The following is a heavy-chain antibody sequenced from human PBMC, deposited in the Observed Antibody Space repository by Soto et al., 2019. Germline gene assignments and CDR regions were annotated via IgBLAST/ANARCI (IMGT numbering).Heavy chain of an antibody. J-gene: IGHJ5*02. Sequence: VGSLRLSCVASGFTFKSYAMSWVRQAPGRGMEWVSSISGTGGSTYYADSVRGRFTISRDNSKDTLFLQLNNLTVGDTAVYYCAKDRHQLPPGFNRFDPWGRGTLVTVS. CDR2: ISGTGGST. V-gene: IGHV3-23*01. CDR3: AKDRHQLPPGFNRFDP. CDR1: GFTFKSYA. D-gene: IGHD2-2*01.